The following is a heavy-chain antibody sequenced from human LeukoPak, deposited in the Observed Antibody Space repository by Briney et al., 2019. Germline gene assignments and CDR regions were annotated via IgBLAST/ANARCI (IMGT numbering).Heavy chain of an antibody. V-gene: IGHV1-2*02. D-gene: IGHD6-13*01. CDR2: INPNSGGT. CDR3: ARGGAAAGTFVVFGP. J-gene: IGHJ5*02. CDR1: GYTFTGYY. Sequence: ASVKVSCKASGYTFTGYYMHWVRQAPGQGLEWMGWINPNSGGTNYAQKFQGRVTMTRDTSISTAYMELSRLRSDDTAVYYCARGGAAAGTFVVFGPRGQGTLVTVSS.